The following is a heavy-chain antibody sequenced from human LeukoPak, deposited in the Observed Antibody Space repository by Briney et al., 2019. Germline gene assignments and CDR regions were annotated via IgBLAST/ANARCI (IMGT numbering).Heavy chain of an antibody. CDR3: AREALELPTPPYYYYYYMDV. CDR1: GGSISSGGYY. V-gene: IGHV4-31*03. Sequence: PSETLSLTCTVSGGSISSGGYYWSWIRQHPGKGLEWIGYIYYSGSTYYNPSLKSRVTISVDTSKNQFSLKLSSVTAADTAVYYCAREALELPTPPYYYYYYMDVWGKGTTVTVSS. D-gene: IGHD1-26*01. CDR2: IYYSGST. J-gene: IGHJ6*03.